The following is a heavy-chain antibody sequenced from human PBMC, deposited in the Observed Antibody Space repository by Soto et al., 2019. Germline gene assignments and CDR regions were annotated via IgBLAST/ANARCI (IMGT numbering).Heavy chain of an antibody. V-gene: IGHV3-30*03. CDR3: ARSRDGYSLYFYYGMDG. CDR1: GFTFTSYG. Sequence: GGSLRLSCAASGFTFTSYGMHWVRQAPGKGLEWMALILHDGSAEYYADSVKGRFTISRDNSKNTLYLQMNSLRAEDTAVYYCARSRDGYSLYFYYGMDGWGQGTTVTVSS. D-gene: IGHD4-4*01. CDR2: ILHDGSAE. J-gene: IGHJ6*02.